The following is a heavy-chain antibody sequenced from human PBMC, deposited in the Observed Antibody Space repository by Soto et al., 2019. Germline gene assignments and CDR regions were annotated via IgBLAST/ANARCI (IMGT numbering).Heavy chain of an antibody. D-gene: IGHD1-1*01. Sequence: QVHLVQSGAEVKKPGASVKVSCQGYGYAFTTYGITWVRKAPGQGLEWMGWISAHNGNTNYAQKLQGRVTVTRDTSTSTAYMELRSLRYDDTAVYYCARVRYGDYWGQGALVTVSS. J-gene: IGHJ4*02. V-gene: IGHV1-18*01. CDR3: ARVRYGDY. CDR1: GYAFTTYG. CDR2: ISAHNGNT.